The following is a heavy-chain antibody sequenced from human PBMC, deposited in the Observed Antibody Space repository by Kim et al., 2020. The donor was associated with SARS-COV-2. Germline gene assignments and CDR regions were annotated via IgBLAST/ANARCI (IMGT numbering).Heavy chain of an antibody. CDR1: GFTFSSYW. Sequence: GGSLRLSCAASGFTFSSYWMSWVRQAPGKGLEWVANIKQDGSEKYYVDSVKGRFTISRDNAKNSLYLQMNSLRAEDTAVYYCARDYDSDDSSSCPGGYWGQGTLVTVSS. CDR3: ARDYDSDDSSSCPGGY. CDR2: IKQDGSEK. D-gene: IGHD6-13*01. V-gene: IGHV3-7*01. J-gene: IGHJ4*02.